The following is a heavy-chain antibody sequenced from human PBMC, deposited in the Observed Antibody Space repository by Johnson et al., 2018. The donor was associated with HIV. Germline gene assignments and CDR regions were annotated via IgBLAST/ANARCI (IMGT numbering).Heavy chain of an antibody. D-gene: IGHD6-19*01. J-gene: IGHJ3*02. CDR2: IRYDGDNE. CDR3: AKIIGYSSGLEI. V-gene: IGHV3-30*02. CDR1: GFTFSYYG. Sequence: QVQLVESGGGVAQPGGSLRLSCAAFGFTFSYYGMHWVRQVPGKGLEWVAFIRYDGDNEYYADSVKGRFTISRDNSKNTLYLQMNSLRAEDTAVYYCAKIIGYSSGLEIWGQGTMVTVSS.